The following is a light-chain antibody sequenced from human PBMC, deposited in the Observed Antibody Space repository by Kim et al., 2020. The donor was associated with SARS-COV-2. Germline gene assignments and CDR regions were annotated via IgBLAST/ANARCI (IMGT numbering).Light chain of an antibody. J-gene: IGKJ4*01. V-gene: IGKV3D-15*01. CDR3: QEYNNWPTLS. CDR1: HRATTN. CDR2: GAS. Sequence: SPGEGATLSCRASHRATTNLAWYQQKPGQAPRLLIYGASIRASGIPARFSGSGSGTDFTLTISSLQSEDSAVYYCQEYNNWPTLSFGGGTKVDIK.